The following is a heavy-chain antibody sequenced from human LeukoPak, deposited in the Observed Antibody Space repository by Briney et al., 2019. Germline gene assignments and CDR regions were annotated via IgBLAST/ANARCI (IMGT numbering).Heavy chain of an antibody. CDR1: GGTFGSYA. J-gene: IGHJ4*02. D-gene: IGHD6-13*01. Sequence: ASVKVSCKASGGTFGSYAISWVRQAPGQGLEWMGGIIPIFGTANYAQKFQGRVTITADESTSTAYMELSSLRSEDTAVYYCARDLIAAAGYYFDYWGQGTLVTVSS. V-gene: IGHV1-69*13. CDR3: ARDLIAAAGYYFDY. CDR2: IIPIFGTA.